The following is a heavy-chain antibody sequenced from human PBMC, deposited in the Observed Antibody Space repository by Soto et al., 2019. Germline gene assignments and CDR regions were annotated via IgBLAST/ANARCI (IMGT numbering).Heavy chain of an antibody. V-gene: IGHV4-34*01. J-gene: IGHJ4*02. CDR2: ITHSGST. CDR3: ARSSVRGWSY. CDR1: GGSFSGYY. D-gene: IGHD3-10*02. Sequence: LSLTCAVYGGSFSGYYWTWIRQPPGKGLEWIGEITHSGSTNYNPSLKSRVTISVDTSKNQFSLNLNSVTAADTAVYYCARSSVRGWSYWGPGTLVPVSS.